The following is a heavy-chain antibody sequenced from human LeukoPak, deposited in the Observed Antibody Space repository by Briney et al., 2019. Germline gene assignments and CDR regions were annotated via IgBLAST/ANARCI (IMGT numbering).Heavy chain of an antibody. V-gene: IGHV3-30*04. CDR2: ISYDGSNK. CDR3: ARDKRPDFEKKNWFDP. D-gene: IGHD6-25*01. Sequence: PGRSLRLSCAASGFTFSSYAMHWVRQAPGKGLEWVAVISYDGSNKYYADSVKGRFTISRDNSKNTLYLQMNSLRAEDTAVYYCARDKRPDFEKKNWFDPWGQGTLVTVSS. J-gene: IGHJ5*02. CDR1: GFTFSSYA.